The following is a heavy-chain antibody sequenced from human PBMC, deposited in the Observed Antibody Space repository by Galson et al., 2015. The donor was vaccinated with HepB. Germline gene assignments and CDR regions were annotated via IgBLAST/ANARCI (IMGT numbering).Heavy chain of an antibody. CDR1: GFSLSTSGVG. Sequence: PALVKPTQTLTLTCTFSGFSLSTSGVGVGWIRQPPGKALEWLALIYWDDDKRYSPSLKNRLTLTRDTSKNQVVLTMTNMDPLDTATYYCARRTSTLTTQWFFDLWGRGTLVTVSS. D-gene: IGHD4-17*01. J-gene: IGHJ2*01. CDR3: ARRTSTLTTQWFFDL. CDR2: IYWDDDK. V-gene: IGHV2-5*02.